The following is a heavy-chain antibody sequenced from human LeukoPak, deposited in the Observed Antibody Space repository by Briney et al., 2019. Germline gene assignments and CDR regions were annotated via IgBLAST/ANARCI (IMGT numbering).Heavy chain of an antibody. D-gene: IGHD1-1*01. Sequence: GGSLRLSCATSGFTFSGSWMNWVRQAPGKGLEWVSSISSSSSYIYYADSVKGRFTISRDNAKNSLYLQMNSLRAEDTAVYYCAGAQLERRYYFDYWGQGTLVTVSS. V-gene: IGHV3-21*01. CDR1: GFTFSGSW. CDR2: ISSSSSYI. J-gene: IGHJ4*02. CDR3: AGAQLERRYYFDY.